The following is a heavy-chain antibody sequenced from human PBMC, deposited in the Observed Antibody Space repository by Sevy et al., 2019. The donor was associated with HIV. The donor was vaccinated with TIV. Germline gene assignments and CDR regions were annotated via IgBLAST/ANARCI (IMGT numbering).Heavy chain of an antibody. CDR3: ARLYSCGGSCYYFDL. CDR2: INPGGGAP. V-gene: IGHV1-46*01. Sequence: ASVKVSCKSSGYSFTSRYLHWVRQAPGQGPEWMGQINPGGGAPIYAQKFQGRVSMTSDTSTRTIYMDVSSLRSEDTAMYYCARLYSCGGSCYYFDLWGQGTLVTVSS. J-gene: IGHJ4*02. D-gene: IGHD2-21*01. CDR1: GYSFTSRY.